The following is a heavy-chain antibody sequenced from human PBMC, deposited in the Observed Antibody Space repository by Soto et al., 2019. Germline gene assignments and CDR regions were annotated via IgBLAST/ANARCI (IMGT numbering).Heavy chain of an antibody. D-gene: IGHD6-19*01. J-gene: IGHJ4*02. Sequence: EVQLVETGGGLVQPGGSLRLSCAASGLTFSSYWMHWVRQAPGKGLVWGSRISTDGSVTNYADSVKGRFTFSRDNVKNPLYLQMNSLRTEDPAVYYFARALYSSVWWGIDYWGQGTVVTLSS. CDR1: GLTFSSYW. V-gene: IGHV3-74*01. CDR2: ISTDGSVT. CDR3: ARALYSSVWWGIDY.